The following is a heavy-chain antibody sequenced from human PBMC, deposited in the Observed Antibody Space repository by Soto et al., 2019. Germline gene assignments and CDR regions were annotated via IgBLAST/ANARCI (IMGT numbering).Heavy chain of an antibody. CDR1: GYTFRNYG. D-gene: IGHD2-2*01. Sequence: QVQLVQSGAELRKPGASVKVSCKTSGYTFRNYGISWVRQAPGQGLEWMGWISTYNSYTHSAKKFQGRVIMTIESSTSSAFLELTNLRTADTAFSYCAQNITSRIDSWGQGTLVTVSS. V-gene: IGHV1-18*01. CDR2: ISTYNSYT. CDR3: AQNITSRIDS. J-gene: IGHJ5*01.